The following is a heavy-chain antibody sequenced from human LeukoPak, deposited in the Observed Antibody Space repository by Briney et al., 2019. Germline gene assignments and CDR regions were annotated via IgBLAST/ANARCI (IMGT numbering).Heavy chain of an antibody. CDR2: IIPILGIA. CDR1: GGTFSSYA. V-gene: IGHV1-69*04. Sequence: ASVKVSCKASGGTFSSYAISWVRQAPGQGLEWMGRIIPILGIANYAQKFQGRVTMTRDTSISTAYMELSRLRSDDTAVYYCARDVQQLAPFDYWGQGTLVTVSS. J-gene: IGHJ4*02. D-gene: IGHD6-13*01. CDR3: ARDVQQLAPFDY.